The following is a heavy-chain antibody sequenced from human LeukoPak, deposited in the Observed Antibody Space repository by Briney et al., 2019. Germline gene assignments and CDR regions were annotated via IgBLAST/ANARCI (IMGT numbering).Heavy chain of an antibody. Sequence: GASVKVSCKASGYAFTSYGISWVRQAPGQGLEWMGWISAYNGNTNYAPTLQGRVTMTTDTSTSTAYMELRSLRSDDPAVYYCAREDCSGGSCYSLSLTPVFHVFDIWGQGTMVTVSS. CDR1: GYAFTSYG. CDR2: ISAYNGNT. V-gene: IGHV1-18*01. CDR3: AREDCSGGSCYSLSLTPVFHVFDI. J-gene: IGHJ3*02. D-gene: IGHD2-15*01.